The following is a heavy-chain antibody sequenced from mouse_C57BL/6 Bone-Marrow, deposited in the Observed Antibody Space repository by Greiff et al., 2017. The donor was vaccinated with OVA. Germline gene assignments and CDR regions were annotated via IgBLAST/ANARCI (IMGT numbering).Heavy chain of an antibody. CDR3: ARDYYGSSYWYFDV. J-gene: IGHJ1*03. Sequence: VKLVESGPGLVAPSQSLSITCTVSGFSLTSYAISWVRQPPGKGLEWLGVIWTGGGTNYNSALKSRLSISKDNSKSQVFLKMNSLQTDDTARYYCARDYYGSSYWYFDVWGTGTTVTVSS. CDR1: GFSLTSYA. CDR2: IWTGGGT. D-gene: IGHD1-1*01. V-gene: IGHV2-9-1*01.